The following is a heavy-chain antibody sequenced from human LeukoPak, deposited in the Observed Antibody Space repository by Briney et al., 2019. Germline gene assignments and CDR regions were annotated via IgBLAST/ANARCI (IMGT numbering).Heavy chain of an antibody. V-gene: IGHV1-69*01. Sequence: SVKVSCKASGGTFSSYAISWVRQAPGQGLEWMGGIILIFGTANYAQKFQGRVTITADESTSTAYMELSSLRSEDTAVYYCANSQLLYWTYWNWFDPWGQGTLVTVSS. CDR3: ANSQLLYWTYWNWFDP. CDR1: GGTFSSYA. J-gene: IGHJ5*02. CDR2: IILIFGTA. D-gene: IGHD2-2*02.